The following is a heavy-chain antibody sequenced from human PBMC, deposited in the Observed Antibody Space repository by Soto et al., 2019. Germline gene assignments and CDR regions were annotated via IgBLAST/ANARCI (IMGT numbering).Heavy chain of an antibody. J-gene: IGHJ4*02. CDR3: ARAGYYDSSGYYFDY. CDR1: GGSISSSNW. V-gene: IGHV4-4*02. CDR2: IYHSGST. Sequence: SETLSLTCAVSGGSISSSNWWSWVRQPPGKGLEWIGEIYHSGSTNYNPSLKSRVTISVDKSKNQFSLKLSSVTAADTAVYYCARAGYYDSSGYYFDYWGQGTLVTVSS. D-gene: IGHD3-22*01.